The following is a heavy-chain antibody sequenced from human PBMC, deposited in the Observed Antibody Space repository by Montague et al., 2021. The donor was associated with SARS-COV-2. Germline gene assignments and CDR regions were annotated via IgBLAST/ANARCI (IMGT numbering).Heavy chain of an antibody. CDR2: IYTSGTT. J-gene: IGHJ4*02. CDR3: ARAHSGSWAHLDN. Sequence: TLSLTCTLSGGSISSGSYYWSWIRQPAGEGLEWIGRIYTSGTTDYSFSLKSRVTISVDTSKNQFSLKLTSVAAADTAVYYCARAHSGSWAHLDNWGQGSLVTVSS. CDR1: GGSISSGSYY. V-gene: IGHV4-61*02. D-gene: IGHD5-12*01.